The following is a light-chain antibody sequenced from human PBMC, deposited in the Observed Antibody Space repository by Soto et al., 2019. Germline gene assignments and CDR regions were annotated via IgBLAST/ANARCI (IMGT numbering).Light chain of an antibody. J-gene: IGKJ4*01. CDR1: QSVSSN. Sequence: EIVMTQSPATLSVSPGERATLSCRASQSVSSNLAWYQQKPGQAPRLLIYGASTRATGIPARFSGSGSGTEFTRTISSLQSEDFAVYYCQQYNNWPPLNFGGGTKVEIK. CDR3: QQYNNWPPLN. CDR2: GAS. V-gene: IGKV3-15*01.